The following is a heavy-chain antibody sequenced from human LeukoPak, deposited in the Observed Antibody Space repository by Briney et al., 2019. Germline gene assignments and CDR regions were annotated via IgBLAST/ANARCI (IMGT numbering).Heavy chain of an antibody. CDR3: ARGGNCSSTSCYPSVAAFDI. V-gene: IGHV3-48*03. J-gene: IGHJ3*02. CDR1: GFTFSSYE. CDR2: ISSSGSTI. Sequence: GGSLRLSCAASGFTFSSYEMNWVRQAPGKGLEWVSYISSSGSTIYYADSVKGRFTISRDNAKNSLYLQMNSLRAEDTAVYYCARGGNCSSTSCYPSVAAFDIWGQGTMVTASS. D-gene: IGHD2-2*01.